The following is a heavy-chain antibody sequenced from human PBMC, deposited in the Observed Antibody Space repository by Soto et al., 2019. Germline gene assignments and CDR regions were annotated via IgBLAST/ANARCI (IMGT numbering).Heavy chain of an antibody. CDR3: AREGDTSDLDC. Sequence: EVQLVESGGGLVQPGGSLRLSCAASGFTFGSYWMSWVRQAPGKGLEWVANINQDGSEKYYVDSVKGRFTISRDNAKNSLYLQMNSLRAEDTAVYYCAREGDTSDLDCWGQGALVTVSS. D-gene: IGHD3-22*01. J-gene: IGHJ4*02. CDR2: INQDGSEK. V-gene: IGHV3-7*01. CDR1: GFTFGSYW.